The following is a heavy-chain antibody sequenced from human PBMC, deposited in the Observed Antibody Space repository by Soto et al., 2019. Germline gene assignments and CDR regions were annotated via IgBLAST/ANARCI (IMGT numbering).Heavy chain of an antibody. CDR2: IYHSGST. Sequence: SDTLSLTCAVSGYSISSGYYWGWIRQPPGKGLEWIGSIYHSGSTYYNPSLKSRVTISVDASKNQFSLKLSSVTAADTAVYYCARVGRGSKWLRAYYFDYWGQGTLVTVSS. V-gene: IGHV4-38-2*01. J-gene: IGHJ4*02. D-gene: IGHD5-12*01. CDR1: GYSISSGYY. CDR3: ARVGRGSKWLRAYYFDY.